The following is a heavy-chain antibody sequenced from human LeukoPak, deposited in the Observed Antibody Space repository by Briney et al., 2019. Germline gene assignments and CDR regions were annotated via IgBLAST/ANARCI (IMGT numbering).Heavy chain of an antibody. V-gene: IGHV3-21*01. CDR1: GFTFSSYS. CDR2: ISSSSSYI. J-gene: IGHJ4*02. D-gene: IGHD4-17*01. CDR3: ARDGDYGDYPFDY. Sequence: GGSLRLSCAASGFTFSSYSMNWVRQAPGKGLEWVSSISSSSSYIYYADSVKGRFTISRDNAKNSLYLQMNSLRAEDTAVYYCARDGDYGDYPFDYWGQGTLVTVSS.